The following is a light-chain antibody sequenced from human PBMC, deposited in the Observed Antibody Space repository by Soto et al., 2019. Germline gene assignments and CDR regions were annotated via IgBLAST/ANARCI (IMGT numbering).Light chain of an antibody. CDR3: QSYASSNLWV. CDR1: SGSIASNY. Sequence: NFMLTQPHSVSESPGKTVTISCTRSSGSIASNYVQWYQQRPGSAPTTVIYENNQRPSGVPDRFSGSIDSSSNSASLTISGLKTEDEADYCCQSYASSNLWVFGGGTKLTVL. J-gene: IGLJ3*02. CDR2: ENN. V-gene: IGLV6-57*04.